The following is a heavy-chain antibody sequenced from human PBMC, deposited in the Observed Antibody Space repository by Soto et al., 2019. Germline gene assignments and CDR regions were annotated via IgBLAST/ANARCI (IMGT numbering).Heavy chain of an antibody. CDR1: GGTFSSYA. J-gene: IGHJ4*02. CDR3: ARDPLYGSGSPYHYYFDY. V-gene: IGHV1-69*01. CDR2: IIPIFGTA. Sequence: QVQLVQSGAEVKKPGSSVKVSCKASGGTFSSYAISWVRQAPGQGLEWMGGIIPIFGTANYAQKFQGRVTITADESTSTAYMELSSLRSEDTAVYYCARDPLYGSGSPYHYYFDYWGQGTLVTVSS. D-gene: IGHD3-10*01.